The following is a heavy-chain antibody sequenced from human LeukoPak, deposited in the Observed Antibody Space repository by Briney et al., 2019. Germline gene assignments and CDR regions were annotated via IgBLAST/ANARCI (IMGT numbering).Heavy chain of an antibody. D-gene: IGHD6-13*01. CDR3: ARAGRIAAAGRFDY. V-gene: IGHV4-59*01. CDR2: IYYSGST. Sequence: SSETLSLTCTVSGGSISSYYWSWIRQPPGKGLEWIGYIYYSGSTNYNPSLKSRVTISVDTSKNQFSLKLSSVTAADTAVYYCARAGRIAAAGRFDYWGQGTLVTVSS. CDR1: GGSISSYY. J-gene: IGHJ4*02.